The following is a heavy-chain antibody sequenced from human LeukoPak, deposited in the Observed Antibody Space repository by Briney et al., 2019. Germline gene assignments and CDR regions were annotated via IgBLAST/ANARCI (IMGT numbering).Heavy chain of an antibody. CDR1: GGSFSGYY. Sequence: SETLSLTCAVYGGSFSGYYWSWIRQPPGKGLEWIGEINHSGSTNYNPSLKSRVTISVDKSKNQFSLKLSSVTAADTAVYYCARARGYYDSSGYYPTYYFDYWGQGTLVTVSS. CDR2: INHSGST. D-gene: IGHD3-22*01. CDR3: ARARGYYDSSGYYPTYYFDY. J-gene: IGHJ4*02. V-gene: IGHV4-34*01.